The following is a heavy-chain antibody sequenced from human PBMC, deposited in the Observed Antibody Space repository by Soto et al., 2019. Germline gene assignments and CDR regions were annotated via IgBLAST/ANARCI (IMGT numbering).Heavy chain of an antibody. V-gene: IGHV1-2*02. J-gene: IGHJ6*02. CDR2: INPNSGGT. CDR3: ARDGDCSSTSCYSYGMDV. D-gene: IGHD2-2*01. Sequence: ASVKVSCKASGYTFTGYYMHWVRQAPGQGLEWMGWINPNSGGTNYAQKFQGRVTMTRDTSISTAYMELSRLRSDDTAVYYCARDGDCSSTSCYSYGMDVWGQGTMVTVSS. CDR1: GYTFTGYY.